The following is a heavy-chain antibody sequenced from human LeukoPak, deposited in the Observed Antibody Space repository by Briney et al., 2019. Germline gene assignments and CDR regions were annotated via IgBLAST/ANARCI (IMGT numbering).Heavy chain of an antibody. J-gene: IGHJ4*02. D-gene: IGHD1-26*01. CDR2: IYYSGST. Sequence: KPSETLSLTCTVSGGSINNYYWSWIRQPPGKGLEWIGYIYYSGSTNYNPSLKSRVTISVDTSKNQFSLKLSSVTAADTAVYYCARSRRWELLPFDYWGQGTLVTVSS. CDR1: GGSINNYY. V-gene: IGHV4-59*01. CDR3: ARSRRWELLPFDY.